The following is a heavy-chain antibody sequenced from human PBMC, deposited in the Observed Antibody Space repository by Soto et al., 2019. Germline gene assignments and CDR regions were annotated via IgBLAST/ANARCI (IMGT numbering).Heavy chain of an antibody. Sequence: ASGKVCSRASGYAFSGYYIHWLRQAPGQGLEWMGWINPNSGGTNYAQKFQGRVTVTRDTPTSTAYMELSRLTSDDTAVYYCARSLTEGYCTITGCYTRPLYGMDVWGQGTTVIVPS. CDR3: ARSLTEGYCTITGCYTRPLYGMDV. D-gene: IGHD2-2*02. CDR2: INPNSGGT. J-gene: IGHJ6*02. CDR1: GYAFSGYY. V-gene: IGHV1-2*02.